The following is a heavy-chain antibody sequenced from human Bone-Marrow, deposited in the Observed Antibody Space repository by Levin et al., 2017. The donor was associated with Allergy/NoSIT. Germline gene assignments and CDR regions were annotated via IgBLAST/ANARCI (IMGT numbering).Heavy chain of an antibody. D-gene: IGHD3-9*01. CDR3: ARGVLDYDILTGLVY. J-gene: IGHJ4*02. CDR1: GFTFDDYG. CDR2: INWNGGST. Sequence: GGSLRLSCAASGFTFDDYGMSWVRQAPGKGLEWVSGINWNGGSTGYADSVKGRFTISRDNAKNSLYLQMNSLRAEDTALYYCARGVLDYDILTGLVYWGQGTLVTVSS. V-gene: IGHV3-20*04.